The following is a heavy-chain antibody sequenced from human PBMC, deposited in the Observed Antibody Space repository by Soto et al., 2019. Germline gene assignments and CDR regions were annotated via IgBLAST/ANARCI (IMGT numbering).Heavy chain of an antibody. J-gene: IGHJ4*02. V-gene: IGHV1-18*01. CDR2: ISAYNGNT. D-gene: IGHD1-26*01. CDR3: ARDGARGHEPLYSGGSFDY. CDR1: GYTFTSYG. Sequence: ASVKVSCKASGYTFTSYGISWVRQAPGQGLEWMGWISAYNGNTNYAQKLQGRVTMTTDTSTSTAYMELRSLRSDDTAVYYCARDGARGHEPLYSGGSFDYWGQGTLVTVSS.